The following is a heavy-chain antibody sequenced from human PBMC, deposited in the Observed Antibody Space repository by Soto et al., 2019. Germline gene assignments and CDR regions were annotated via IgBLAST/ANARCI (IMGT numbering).Heavy chain of an antibody. Sequence: GGSLRLSCAASGFTFSSYAMHWVRQAPGKGLEWVAVISYDGSNKYYADSVKGRFTISRDNSKNTLYLQMNSLRAEDTAVYYCANSLYRSGGSCYDYWGQGTLVTVSS. J-gene: IGHJ4*02. V-gene: IGHV3-30-3*01. CDR3: ANSLYRSGGSCYDY. CDR2: ISYDGSNK. D-gene: IGHD2-15*01. CDR1: GFTFSSYA.